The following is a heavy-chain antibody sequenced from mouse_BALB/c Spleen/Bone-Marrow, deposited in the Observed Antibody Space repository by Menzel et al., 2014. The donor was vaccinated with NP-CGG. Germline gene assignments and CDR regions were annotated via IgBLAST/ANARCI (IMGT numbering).Heavy chain of an antibody. CDR3: AHCRSYDYFYY. Sequence: EVQLQQSGAELVKPGASVKLSCTASGFNIKDTYMHWVQQRPEKCLEWIGRIDPANGNTKYDPKFQGMVTITADTSSNPAFLQLSSLASEDTAVCYCAHCRSYDYFYYWRQGTTRTVSS. V-gene: IGHV14-3*02. J-gene: IGHJ2*01. D-gene: IGHD1-1*01. CDR2: IDPANGNT. CDR1: GFNIKDTY.